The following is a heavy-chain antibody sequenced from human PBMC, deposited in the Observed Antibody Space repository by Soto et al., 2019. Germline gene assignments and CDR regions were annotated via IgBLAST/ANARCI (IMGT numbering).Heavy chain of an antibody. CDR3: ARGVTGGSDDAFDI. CDR2: INPNSGGT. D-gene: IGHD7-27*01. V-gene: IGHV1-2*04. Sequence: ASVKVSCKASGYTFTGYYMHWVRQAPGQGLEWMGWINPNSGGTNYAQKFQGWVTMTRDTSISTAYMERSRLRSDDTAVYYCARGVTGGSDDAFDIWGQGTMVTVSS. J-gene: IGHJ3*02. CDR1: GYTFTGYY.